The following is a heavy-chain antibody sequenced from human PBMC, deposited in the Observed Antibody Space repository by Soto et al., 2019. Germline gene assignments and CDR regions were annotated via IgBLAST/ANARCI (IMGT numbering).Heavy chain of an antibody. CDR1: GGTFSSYS. J-gene: IGHJ4*02. Sequence: QVQLVQSGAEVKKPGSSVKVSCKASGGTFSSYSINWVRQAPGQGLEWMGEIIPIFGTANYAQKFQGRVAITADESTSTAYMELSSLRSEDTAVYYCARDGGRHSGGIDYWGQGTLVTVSS. CDR3: ARDGGRHSGGIDY. V-gene: IGHV1-69*01. D-gene: IGHD1-26*01. CDR2: IIPIFGTA.